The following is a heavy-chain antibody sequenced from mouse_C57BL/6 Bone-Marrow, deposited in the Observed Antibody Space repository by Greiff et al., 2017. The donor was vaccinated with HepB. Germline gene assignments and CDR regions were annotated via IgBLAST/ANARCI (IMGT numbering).Heavy chain of an antibody. Sequence: VQLQQSGPELVKPGASVKISCKASGYAFSSSWMNWVKQRPGKGLEWIGRIYPGDGDTNYNGKFKGKATLTADKSSSTAYMQLSSLTSEDSAVYFCARWGEYYEYYFDYWGQGTTLTVSS. CDR1: GYAFSSSW. V-gene: IGHV1-82*01. J-gene: IGHJ2*01. CDR3: ARWGEYYEYYFDY. D-gene: IGHD2-4*01. CDR2: IYPGDGDT.